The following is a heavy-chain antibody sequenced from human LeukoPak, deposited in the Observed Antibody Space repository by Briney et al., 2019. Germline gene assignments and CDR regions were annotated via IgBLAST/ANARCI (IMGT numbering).Heavy chain of an antibody. CDR1: GFTFSSYS. D-gene: IGHD6-13*01. CDR2: MYSGGTT. V-gene: IGHV3-66*01. J-gene: IGHJ4*02. Sequence: GGSLRLSCAASGFTFSSYSMSWVRQAPGKGLEWVSVMYSGGTTYYADSVKGRFTISRDNSKNTLYLQMNSLRVEDTAVYYCAGGRSSSWYDYWGQGTLVTVSS. CDR3: AGGRSSSWYDY.